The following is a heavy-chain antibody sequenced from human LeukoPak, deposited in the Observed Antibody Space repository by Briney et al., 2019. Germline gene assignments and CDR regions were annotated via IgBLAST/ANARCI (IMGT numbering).Heavy chain of an antibody. Sequence: PSQTLSLTCTVSGGSISRGDYYWSWIRQPPGKGLEWIGYIYYCGSTYYNPSLKSRVTISVDTSKNQFSLKLSSVTAADTAVYYCARESSYDYVWGSYRTTPDSYYFDYWGQGTLVTVSS. CDR1: GGSISRGDYY. V-gene: IGHV4-30-4*01. D-gene: IGHD3-16*02. CDR2: IYYCGST. J-gene: IGHJ4*02. CDR3: ARESSYDYVWGSYRTTPDSYYFDY.